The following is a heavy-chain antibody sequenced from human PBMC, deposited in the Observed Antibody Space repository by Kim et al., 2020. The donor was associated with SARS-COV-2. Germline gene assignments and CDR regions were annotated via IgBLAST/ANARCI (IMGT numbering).Heavy chain of an antibody. D-gene: IGHD3-10*01. CDR2: IYPGDSDT. CDR3: ARTLITMVRGVINDYYYGMDV. J-gene: IGHJ6*02. Sequence: GESLKISCKGSGYSFTSYWIGWVRQMPGKGLEWMGIIYPGDSDTRYSPSFQGQVTISADKSISTAYLQWSSLKASDTAMYYCARTLITMVRGVINDYYYGMDVWGQGTTVTVSS. V-gene: IGHV5-51*01. CDR1: GYSFTSYW.